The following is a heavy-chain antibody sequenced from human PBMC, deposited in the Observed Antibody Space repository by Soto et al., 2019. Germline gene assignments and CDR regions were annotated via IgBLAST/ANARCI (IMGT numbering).Heavy chain of an antibody. D-gene: IGHD3-16*01. V-gene: IGHV4-34*01. CDR2: IDHSGST. CDR1: GGSFSGYY. J-gene: IGHJ4*02. CDR3: ARVEYTYNYRGLDY. Sequence: SETLSLTCAVYGGSFSGYYCTWIRQPPGKGLEWIGEIDHSGSTNYNPSLKSRVTISVDTSKNQFSLKLASVTAADTAVYYCARVEYTYNYRGLDYWGQGTLVTVSS.